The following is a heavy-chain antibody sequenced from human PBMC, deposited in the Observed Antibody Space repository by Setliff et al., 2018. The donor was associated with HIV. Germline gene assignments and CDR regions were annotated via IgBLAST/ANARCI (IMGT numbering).Heavy chain of an antibody. V-gene: IGHV4-34*01. D-gene: IGHD3-16*01. Sequence: SETLSLTCGVYGGSVSAYEWRWIRQPPGKGLEWIGEAIHSGITYNPSLRSRVTISLDTSKNQFSLNVTSVIAADTAVYYCVRGEYYDVSAIYHDDRWGQGTLVTVSS. J-gene: IGHJ4*02. CDR1: GGSVSAYE. CDR3: VRGEYYDVSAIYHDDR. CDR2: AIHSGIT.